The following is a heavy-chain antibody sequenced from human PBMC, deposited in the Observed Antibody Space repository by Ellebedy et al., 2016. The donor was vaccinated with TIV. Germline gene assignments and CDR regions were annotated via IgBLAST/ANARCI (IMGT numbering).Heavy chain of an antibody. J-gene: IGHJ5*02. CDR1: GGSFSGYY. D-gene: IGHD6-13*01. CDR2: INHSGST. V-gene: IGHV4-34*01. Sequence: SETLSLTXAVYGGSFSGYYWSWIRQPPGKGLEWIGEINHSGSTNYNPSLKSRVTISVDTSKNQFSLKLSSVTAADTAVYYCARGCIGRGYSSSWYDRYEKDWFDPWGQGTLVTVSS. CDR3: ARGCIGRGYSSSWYDRYEKDWFDP.